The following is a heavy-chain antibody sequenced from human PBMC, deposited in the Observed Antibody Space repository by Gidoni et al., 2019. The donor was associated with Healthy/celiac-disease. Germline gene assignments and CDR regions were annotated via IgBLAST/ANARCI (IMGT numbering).Heavy chain of an antibody. CDR1: GFTFSSYA. V-gene: IGHV3-23*01. J-gene: IGHJ6*04. Sequence: EVQLLESGGGLVQPGGSLILSCAASGFTFSSYAISWVRQAPGKGLEWVSAISGSGGSTYYADSVKGRFTISRDNSKNTLYLQMNSLRAEDTAVYYCETALEEGLMDVWGKGTTVTVSS. CDR2: ISGSGGST. CDR3: ETALEEGLMDV.